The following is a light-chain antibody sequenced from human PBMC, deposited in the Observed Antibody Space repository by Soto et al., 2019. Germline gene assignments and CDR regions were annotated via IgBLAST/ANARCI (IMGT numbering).Light chain of an antibody. J-gene: IGKJ1*01. CDR3: QQYNDWPLT. CDR1: QNVDSN. V-gene: IGKV3-15*01. CDR2: AAS. Sequence: EIVFTQSPVTLCFFPGGIATLSCRASQNVDSNYLAWYQQKPGQAPRIIIFAASGRATGIPARFSGTGSGTEFTLTISSLQSEDFALYYCQQYNDWPLTFGQGTKVDIK.